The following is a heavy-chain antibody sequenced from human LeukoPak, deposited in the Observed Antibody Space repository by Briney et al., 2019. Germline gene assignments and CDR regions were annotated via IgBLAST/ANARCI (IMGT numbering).Heavy chain of an antibody. CDR2: ISGSGGST. J-gene: IGHJ4*02. CDR3: ANQVVTATSPFDY. Sequence: GGPLRLSCAASGFTFSSYAMSWVRQAPGKGLEWVSAISGSGGSTYYADSVKGRFTISRDNSKNTLYLQMNSLRAEDTAVYYCANQVVTATSPFDYWGQGTLVTVSS. V-gene: IGHV3-23*01. CDR1: GFTFSSYA. D-gene: IGHD2-21*02.